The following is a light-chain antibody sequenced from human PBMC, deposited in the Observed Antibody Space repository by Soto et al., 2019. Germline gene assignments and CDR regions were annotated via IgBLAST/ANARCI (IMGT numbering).Light chain of an antibody. CDR3: SSYAGSSWV. CDR1: SSDVGAYNY. V-gene: IGLV2-8*01. J-gene: IGLJ3*02. Sequence: QRVLTQPPSASGSPGQSVTISCTGTSSDVGAYNYVSWYQQHPGKAPKLMIYDVSKRPSGVPYRFSGSKSGNAASLTVSGLQGEDEADYYCSSYAGSSWVFGGGTKVTVL. CDR2: DVS.